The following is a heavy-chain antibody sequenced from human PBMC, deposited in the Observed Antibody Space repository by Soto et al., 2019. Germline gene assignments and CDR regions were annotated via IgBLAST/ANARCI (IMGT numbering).Heavy chain of an antibody. Sequence: GGSLRLSCAASGFTFSTYAMSWVRQAPGKGLEWVSAISGSGGSTYYADSVKGRFTISRDNSKNTLYLQMNSLRVEDTAIYYCAKGGPWYYYDSSGYSVDYWGQGTLVTVSS. CDR2: ISGSGGST. CDR1: GFTFSTYA. J-gene: IGHJ4*02. D-gene: IGHD3-22*01. CDR3: AKGGPWYYYDSSGYSVDY. V-gene: IGHV3-23*01.